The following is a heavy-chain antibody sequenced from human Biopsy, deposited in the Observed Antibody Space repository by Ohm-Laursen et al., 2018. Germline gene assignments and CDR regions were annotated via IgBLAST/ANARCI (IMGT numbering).Heavy chain of an antibody. CDR3: ASVVLGPTNDAFDL. Sequence: GTLSLTCNVSGGDINNYYWSWIRQPAGKGLEWIGRIYPGGSTNYNPSLKSRVTMSVDTSKKQLSLRLRSVTAADTAMYYCASVVLGPTNDAFDLWGQGTMDVASS. J-gene: IGHJ3*01. V-gene: IGHV4-4*07. D-gene: IGHD3-22*01. CDR1: GGDINNYY. CDR2: IYPGGST.